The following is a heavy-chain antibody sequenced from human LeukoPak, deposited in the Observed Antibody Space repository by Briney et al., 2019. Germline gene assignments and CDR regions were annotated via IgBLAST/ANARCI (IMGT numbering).Heavy chain of an antibody. CDR1: GYTVTSYA. V-gene: IGHV1-18*01. J-gene: IGHJ4*02. Sequence: ASVKVSCKTAGYTVTSYAISWVRQAPGQGLEWMAWISVHSGYTNYAQKFKGRVTMTTDTSTNIAYMELRSLRSDDTAVYYCAIDRRVYGDYIGDYFDYWGQGTLITVSS. CDR2: ISVHSGYT. CDR3: AIDRRVYGDYIGDYFDY. D-gene: IGHD4-17*01.